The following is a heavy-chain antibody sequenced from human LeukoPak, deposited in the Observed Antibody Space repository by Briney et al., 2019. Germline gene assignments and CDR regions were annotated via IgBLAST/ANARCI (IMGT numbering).Heavy chain of an antibody. D-gene: IGHD6-13*01. CDR1: GYTFTGYY. V-gene: IGHV1-2*02. J-gene: IGHJ5*02. Sequence: ASVKVSCKASGYTFTGYYLHWVRQAPGQGLEWMGWINPHSGGTRYSQRFQGRVTMTRDTSISTAYMELTSLTSDDTAIYYCASTGQQLVDGDWFDPWGQGTLVTVSS. CDR2: INPHSGGT. CDR3: ASTGQQLVDGDWFDP.